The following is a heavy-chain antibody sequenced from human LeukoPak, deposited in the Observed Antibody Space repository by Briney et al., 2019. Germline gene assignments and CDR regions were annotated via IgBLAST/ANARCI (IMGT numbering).Heavy chain of an antibody. CDR1: GYTFTSYG. V-gene: IGHV1-18*01. D-gene: IGHD3-9*01. CDR3: ARVGLHGLRYFDWLSKSDDI. CDR2: IGAYNGNT. Sequence: GASVKVSCKASGYTFTSYGISWVRQAPGQGLEWMGWIGAYNGNTNYAQKLQGRVTMTTDTSTSTAYMELRSLRSDDTAVYYCARVGLHGLRYFDWLSKSDDIWGQGTMVTVSS. J-gene: IGHJ3*02.